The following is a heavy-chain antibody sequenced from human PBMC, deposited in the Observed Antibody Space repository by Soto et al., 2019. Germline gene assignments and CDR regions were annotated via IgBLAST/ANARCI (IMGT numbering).Heavy chain of an antibody. Sequence: GGSLRLSCATSGFTFGDYGISWVRQAPGKGLEWVGFSRSKVYGGTSEYAPSVKGRFTISRDDSESIVYLEMYSLRTDDTAVYYCAREPTGGLVLNYYYGMDVWGQGTKVTVSS. CDR2: SRSKVYGGTS. CDR1: GFTFGDYG. J-gene: IGHJ6*02. CDR3: AREPTGGLVLNYYYGMDV. V-gene: IGHV3-49*04. D-gene: IGHD6-6*01.